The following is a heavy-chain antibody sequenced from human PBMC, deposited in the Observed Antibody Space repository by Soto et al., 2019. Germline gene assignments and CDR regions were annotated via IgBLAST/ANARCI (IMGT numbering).Heavy chain of an antibody. CDR2: MNPNCGNT. Sequence: ASVKVSCKASGYTFTRYDINWVRQATGRGLAGMGWMNPNCGNTGYAQKFQGRVTMTRHTYIRTAYMELSNLRYEDTDVYYCVRGLAGSYAYWGQGTLVTVSS. D-gene: IGHD1-26*01. CDR1: GYTFTRYD. CDR3: VRGLAGSYAY. V-gene: IGHV1-8*01. J-gene: IGHJ4*02.